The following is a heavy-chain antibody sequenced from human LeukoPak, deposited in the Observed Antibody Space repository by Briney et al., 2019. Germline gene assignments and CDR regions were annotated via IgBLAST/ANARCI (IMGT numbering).Heavy chain of an antibody. J-gene: IGHJ5*02. Sequence: ASVKVSCKASGYTFTGYYMHWVRQAPGQGLEWMGWINPNSGGTNYAQKFQGRVTMTRDTSISTAYMELSRLRSDDTAVYYCARGGETYSGSYLGNWFDPWGQGTLVTVSS. CDR3: ARGGETYSGSYLGNWFDP. CDR1: GYTFTGYY. CDR2: INPNSGGT. V-gene: IGHV1-2*02. D-gene: IGHD1-26*01.